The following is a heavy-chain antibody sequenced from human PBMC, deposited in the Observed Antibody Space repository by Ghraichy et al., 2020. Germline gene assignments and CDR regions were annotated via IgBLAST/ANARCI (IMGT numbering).Heavy chain of an antibody. CDR2: INHSGST. V-gene: IGHV4-34*01. Sequence: SETLSLTCAVYGGSFSGYYWSWIRQPPGKGLEWIGEINHSGSTNYNPSLKSRVTISVDTSKNQFSLKLSSVTAADTAVYYCARGRYYGSGSYLYYWGQGTLVTVSS. CDR3: ARGRYYGSGSYLYY. D-gene: IGHD3-10*01. J-gene: IGHJ4*02. CDR1: GGSFSGYY.